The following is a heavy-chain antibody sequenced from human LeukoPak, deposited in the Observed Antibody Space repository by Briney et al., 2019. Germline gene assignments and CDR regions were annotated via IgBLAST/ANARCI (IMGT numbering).Heavy chain of an antibody. CDR3: ARVARHDYTYYPGGNYFDY. CDR1: GGSINNYY. V-gene: IGHV4-59*01. CDR2: IYYKGST. Sequence: SETLSLTCTVSGGSINNYYWSWIRQSSGKGLEWIGYIYYKGSTNYNPSLKSRVTISIDTSKNQFSLKLSSVTAADTAVYYCARVARHDYTYYPGGNYFDYWGQGTLVTVSS. D-gene: IGHD4-11*01. J-gene: IGHJ4*02.